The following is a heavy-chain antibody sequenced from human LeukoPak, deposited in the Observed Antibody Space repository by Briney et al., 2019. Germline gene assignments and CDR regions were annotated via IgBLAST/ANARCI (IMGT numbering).Heavy chain of an antibody. CDR1: GFTFSSYA. D-gene: IGHD3-10*01. Sequence: PGGSLRLSCAASGFTFSSYAMSWVRQAPGKGLEWVSAISGSGGSTYYADSVKGRFTISRDNSKNTLYLQMNSLRAEDTAVYYCAKDSPITMVRGEYFDYWGQGTLVTASS. CDR2: ISGSGGST. V-gene: IGHV3-23*01. CDR3: AKDSPITMVRGEYFDY. J-gene: IGHJ4*02.